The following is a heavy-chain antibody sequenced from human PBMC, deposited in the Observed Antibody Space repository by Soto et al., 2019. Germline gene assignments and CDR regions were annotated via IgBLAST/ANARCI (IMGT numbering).Heavy chain of an antibody. CDR1: GFTFSSYA. D-gene: IGHD4-4*01. CDR3: AKDPATVSWYFDY. Sequence: EVQLLESGGGLVQPGGSLRLSCAASGFTFSSYAMSWVLQAPGKGRGWFSAISGSGGSTYYADSGKCRFTISKDKSKNTLYLQMNSLRAEDTAVYYCAKDPATVSWYFDYWGQGTLVTVSS. V-gene: IGHV3-23*01. J-gene: IGHJ4*02. CDR2: ISGSGGST.